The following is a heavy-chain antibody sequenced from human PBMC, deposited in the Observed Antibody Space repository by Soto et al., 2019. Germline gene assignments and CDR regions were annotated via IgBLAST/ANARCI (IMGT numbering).Heavy chain of an antibody. CDR3: ARYYDRHAFDI. J-gene: IGHJ3*02. Sequence: PSETLSLTCTVSGGSISSYYWSWIRQPPGKGLEWIGYIYYSGSTNYNPSLKSRVTISVDTSKNQFSLKLSSGTAADTAVYYCARYYDRHAFDIWGQGTMVTVSS. D-gene: IGHD3-22*01. CDR1: GGSISSYY. CDR2: IYYSGST. V-gene: IGHV4-59*01.